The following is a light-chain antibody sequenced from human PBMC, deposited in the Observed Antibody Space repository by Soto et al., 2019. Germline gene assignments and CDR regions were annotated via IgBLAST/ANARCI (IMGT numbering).Light chain of an antibody. CDR1: SSDVGNYNY. V-gene: IGLV2-11*01. CDR3: CSYAGIDTLV. J-gene: IGLJ3*02. Sequence: QSALTQPRSVSGSPGQSVTISCTGTSSDVGNYNYVSWYQQYPGKAPKLMIYYVSKRPSGVPDRFSGSKSGNTASLTISGLQAEDEADYYCCSYAGIDTLVFGGGTKLTVL. CDR2: YVS.